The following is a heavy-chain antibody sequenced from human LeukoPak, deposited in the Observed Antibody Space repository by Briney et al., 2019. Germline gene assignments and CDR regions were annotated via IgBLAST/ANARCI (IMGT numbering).Heavy chain of an antibody. V-gene: IGHV4-61*02. D-gene: IGHD6-13*01. Sequence: PSETLSLTCTVSGGSISSGSYYWSWIRQPAGKGREWIGRIYTSGSTNYNPALKSRVTISVDTPKNQFSLKLSSVTAADTAVYYCASSQIAAAGTGAFDIWGQGTMVTVSS. J-gene: IGHJ3*02. CDR1: GGSISSGSYY. CDR3: ASSQIAAAGTGAFDI. CDR2: IYTSGST.